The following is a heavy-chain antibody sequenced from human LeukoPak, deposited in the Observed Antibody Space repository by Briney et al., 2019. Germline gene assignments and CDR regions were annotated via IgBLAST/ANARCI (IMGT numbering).Heavy chain of an antibody. CDR2: INPNSGGT. J-gene: IGHJ5*02. CDR1: GYTFTGYY. Sequence: ASVKVSCKASGYTFTGYYMHWVRQAPGQGLEWMGWINPNSGGTNYAQKFQGRVTMSRDTFFSTAYMELSRLRYDDTAVYYCARVGYSGYDFGWFDPWGQGTLVTVSS. CDR3: ARVGYSGYDFGWFDP. V-gene: IGHV1-2*02. D-gene: IGHD5-12*01.